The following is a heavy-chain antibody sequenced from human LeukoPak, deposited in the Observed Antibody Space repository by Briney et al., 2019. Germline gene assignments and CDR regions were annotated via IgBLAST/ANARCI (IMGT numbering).Heavy chain of an antibody. CDR2: IYSGGST. CDR1: GFTVSSNY. CDR3: ARGRPHGNDY. J-gene: IGHJ4*02. D-gene: IGHD4-23*01. Sequence: GGSLRLSCAASGFTVSSNYTSWVRQAPGKGLEWVSVIYSGGSTYYADSVKGRFTISRDNSKNTLYLQMNSLRVEGTAVYYCARGRPHGNDYWGQGTLVTVSS. V-gene: IGHV3-53*01.